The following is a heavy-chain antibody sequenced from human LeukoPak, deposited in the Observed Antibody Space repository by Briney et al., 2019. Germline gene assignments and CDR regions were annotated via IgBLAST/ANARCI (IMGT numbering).Heavy chain of an antibody. V-gene: IGHV3-49*04. CDR3: TRAADIVVVVAANEY. Sequence: GGSLRLSCTASGFTFGGYAMSWVRQAPGKGLEWVGFIRSKAYGGTTEYAASVKGRFTISRDDSKSIAYLQMNSLKTEDTAVYYCTRAADIVVVVAANEYWGQGTLVTVSS. CDR2: IRSKAYGGTT. CDR1: GFTFGGYA. J-gene: IGHJ4*02. D-gene: IGHD2-15*01.